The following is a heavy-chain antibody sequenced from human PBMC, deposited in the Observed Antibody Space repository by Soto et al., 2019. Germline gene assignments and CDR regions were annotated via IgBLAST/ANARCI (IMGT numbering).Heavy chain of an antibody. CDR3: AKAYNGNDYERSRDEGYFQH. CDR1: GFTFSSYG. CDR2: ISYDGSNK. D-gene: IGHD1-1*01. V-gene: IGHV3-30*18. Sequence: QVQLLESGGGVVQPGRSLRLSCAASGFTFSSYGMHWVRQAPGKGLEWVAVISYDGSNKYYADSVKGRFTISRDNSKNTLYLQMNSLRAEDTAVYYCAKAYNGNDYERSRDEGYFQHWGQGTLVTVSS. J-gene: IGHJ1*01.